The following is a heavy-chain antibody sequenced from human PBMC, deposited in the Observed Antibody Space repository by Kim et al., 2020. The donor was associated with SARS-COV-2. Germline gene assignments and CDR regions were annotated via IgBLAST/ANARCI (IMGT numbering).Heavy chain of an antibody. D-gene: IGHD3-3*02. Sequence: GGSLRLSCAASGFTFSNYAMSWVRQAPGKGLEWVSVIGGSSVTIYYADSVKGRFTISRDNSKNTLYLQMNSLRAEDTAVYYCAQRGAAFGYFDYWGQGTLVTVSS. CDR3: AQRGAAFGYFDY. V-gene: IGHV3-23*01. J-gene: IGHJ4*02. CDR1: GFTFSNYA. CDR2: IGGSSVTI.